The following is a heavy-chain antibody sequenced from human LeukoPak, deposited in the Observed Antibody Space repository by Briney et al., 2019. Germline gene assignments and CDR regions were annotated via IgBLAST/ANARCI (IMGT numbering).Heavy chain of an antibody. J-gene: IGHJ4*02. V-gene: IGHV3-30-3*01. CDR1: GFTFSNYA. D-gene: IGHD3-10*01. Sequence: GGSLRLSCAASGFTFSNYAMHWIRQAPGKGLEWVAVISYDGSIKYYADSLKGRFTISRDNSKNTSYLQMNSLRAEDTAVYYCARTLALYGSGSFFDFWGQGTLVTVSS. CDR2: ISYDGSIK. CDR3: ARTLALYGSGSFFDF.